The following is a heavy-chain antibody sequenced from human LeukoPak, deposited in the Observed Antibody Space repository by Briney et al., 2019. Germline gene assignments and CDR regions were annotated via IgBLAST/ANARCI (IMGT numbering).Heavy chain of an antibody. D-gene: IGHD2-15*01. CDR1: GFTVSSNY. CDR2: IDAEGST. J-gene: IGHJ3*02. CDR3: ARSSGGASFYYAFDI. V-gene: IGHV3-66*01. Sequence: AESLRLSCAASGFTVSSNYMSCVRQSPENGLEWVSIIDAEGSTYYADSGKARFTVSRENSDYMVYLQMSSERDEDYDFEYCARSSGGASFYYAFDIWGRVTMVTFAS.